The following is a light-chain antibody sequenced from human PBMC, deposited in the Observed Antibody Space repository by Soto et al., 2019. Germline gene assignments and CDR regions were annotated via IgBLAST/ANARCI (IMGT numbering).Light chain of an antibody. J-gene: IGKJ1*01. CDR1: QSVSSN. Sequence: EVVMTQSPATLSVSPGERATLSCRASQSVSSNLAWYQQKPGQAPRLLIYGASTRATGIPARFSGSGSGTEFTLTLSSLHSEDFAVYYCQQYNNWPPWTVGQGTKVEIK. V-gene: IGKV3-15*01. CDR2: GAS. CDR3: QQYNNWPPWT.